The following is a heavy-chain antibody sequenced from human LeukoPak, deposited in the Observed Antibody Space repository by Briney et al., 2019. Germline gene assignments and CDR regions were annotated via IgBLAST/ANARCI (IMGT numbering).Heavy chain of an antibody. D-gene: IGHD1-26*01. CDR1: GGSISCSSYY. J-gene: IGHJ5*02. V-gene: IGHV4-39*01. CDR3: ARAPLLRRRFDP. Sequence: PSETLSLTCTVSGGSISCSSYYWGWIRQPPGKGLEWIGSIYYSGSTYYNPSLKSRVTISVDTSKNQFSLKLSSVTAADTAVYYCARAPLLRRRFDPWGQGTLVTVSS. CDR2: IYYSGST.